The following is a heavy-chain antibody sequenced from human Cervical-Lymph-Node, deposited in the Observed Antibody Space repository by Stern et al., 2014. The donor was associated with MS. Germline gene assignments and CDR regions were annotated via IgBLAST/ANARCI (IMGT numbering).Heavy chain of an antibody. CDR1: GGSISSGGYY. Sequence: QLQLQESGPGLVKPSQTLSLTCTVSGGSISSGGYYWSWIRQPPGKGLEWIGYIYYSGSTYYNPSLKSRVTISVDTSKNQFSLKLSSVTAADTAVYYCARRSGGSGYYYGMDVWGQGTTVTVSS. CDR2: IYYSGST. D-gene: IGHD2-15*01. V-gene: IGHV4-31*03. CDR3: ARRSGGSGYYYGMDV. J-gene: IGHJ6*02.